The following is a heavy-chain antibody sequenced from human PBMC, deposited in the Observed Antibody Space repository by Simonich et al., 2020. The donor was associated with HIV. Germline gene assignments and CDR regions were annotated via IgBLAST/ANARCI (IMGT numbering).Heavy chain of an antibody. V-gene: IGHV4-34*01. J-gene: IGHJ6*03. CDR1: GGSFSSYY. D-gene: IGHD3-3*01. Sequence: QVQLEQWGAGLLKPSETLSLTCAVYGGSFSSYYWSWIRQPPGKGREWMGEINHSGNTNYNSSLKSRVTISVDTSKNQFSLKLSSVTAADTAVYYCAAGNGLLRFLEWEGTYMDVWGKGTTVTVSS. CDR3: AAGNGLLRFLEWEGTYMDV. CDR2: INHSGNT.